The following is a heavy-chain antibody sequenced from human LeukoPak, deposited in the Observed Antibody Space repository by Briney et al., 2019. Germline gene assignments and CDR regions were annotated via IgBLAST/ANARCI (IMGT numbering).Heavy chain of an antibody. CDR1: GGSISSSSYY. D-gene: IGHD3-22*01. J-gene: IGHJ4*02. CDR3: ARSYYYDSSGIVY. V-gene: IGHV4-39*07. Sequence: SSETLSLTCTVSGGSISSSSYYWGWIRQPPGKGLEWIGSIYYSGSTNYNPSLKSRVTISVDTSKNQFSLKLSSVTAADTAVYYCARSYYYDSSGIVYWGQGTLVTVSS. CDR2: IYYSGST.